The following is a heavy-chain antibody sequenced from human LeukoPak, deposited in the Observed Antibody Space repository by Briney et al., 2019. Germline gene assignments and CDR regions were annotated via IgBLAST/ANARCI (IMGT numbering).Heavy chain of an antibody. D-gene: IGHD2-2*02. V-gene: IGHV1-69*04. Sequence: ASVKVSCKASGGTFSSYAISWVRQAPGQGLEWMGRIIPILGIANYAQKFQGRVTITADKSTSTAYMELSSLRSEDTAVYYCARFGPAAIHPDYWGQGTLVTVSS. J-gene: IGHJ4*02. CDR2: IIPILGIA. CDR1: GGTFSSYA. CDR3: ARFGPAAIHPDY.